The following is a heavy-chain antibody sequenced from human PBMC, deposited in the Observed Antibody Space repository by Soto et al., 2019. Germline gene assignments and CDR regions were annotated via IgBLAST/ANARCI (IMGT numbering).Heavy chain of an antibody. J-gene: IGHJ3*02. Sequence: QVQLVQSGAEVKKPGSSVKVSCKASGGTFSSYTISWVRQAPGQGLEWMGRIIPILGIANYAQKFQGRVTITADKSTSTAYMELSSLRSEDTAVYYCARRSDVDSAFSDIWGQGTMVTVSS. CDR3: ARRSDVDSAFSDI. V-gene: IGHV1-69*02. CDR2: IIPILGIA. CDR1: GGTFSSYT. D-gene: IGHD5-12*01.